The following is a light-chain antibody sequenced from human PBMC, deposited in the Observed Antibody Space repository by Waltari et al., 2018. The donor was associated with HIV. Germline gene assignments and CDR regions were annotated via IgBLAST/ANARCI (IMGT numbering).Light chain of an antibody. Sequence: QSVLTQPPSASGTPGQRVTISCSGRNSNIGSNTVNWYQQLPGTAPKLLIYGNTQRPSGVPDRFSGSKSGTSASLAISGFQSEDEADYYCAAWDDSLNGEVVFGGGTKLTVL. J-gene: IGLJ2*01. CDR1: NSNIGSNT. V-gene: IGLV1-44*01. CDR2: GNT. CDR3: AAWDDSLNGEVV.